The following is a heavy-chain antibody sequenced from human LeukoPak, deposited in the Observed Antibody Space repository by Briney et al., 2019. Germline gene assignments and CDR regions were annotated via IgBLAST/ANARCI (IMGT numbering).Heavy chain of an antibody. Sequence: ASVKGSCKASGGTFSSYAISWVRQAPGQGLEWMGRIIPIFGIANYAQKFQGRVTITADKSTSTAYMELSSLRSEDTAVYYCARDLLERGIAVAFFDYWGQGTLVTVSS. CDR2: IIPIFGIA. D-gene: IGHD6-19*01. J-gene: IGHJ4*02. CDR3: ARDLLERGIAVAFFDY. V-gene: IGHV1-69*04. CDR1: GGTFSSYA.